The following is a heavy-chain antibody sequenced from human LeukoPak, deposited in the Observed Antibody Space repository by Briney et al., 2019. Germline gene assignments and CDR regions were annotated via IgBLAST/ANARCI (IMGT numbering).Heavy chain of an antibody. D-gene: IGHD3-9*01. CDR1: GYTFTSYD. CDR2: MNPNSGNT. V-gene: IGHV1-8*01. CDR3: AGGSNHYDILTGPPTNWFDP. Sequence: ASVKVSCKASGYTFTSYDINWVRQATGQGLEWMGWMNPNSGNTGYAQKFQGRVTMTRNTSISTAYMELSSLRSEDTAVYYCAGGSNHYDILTGPPTNWFDPWGQGTLVTVSS. J-gene: IGHJ5*02.